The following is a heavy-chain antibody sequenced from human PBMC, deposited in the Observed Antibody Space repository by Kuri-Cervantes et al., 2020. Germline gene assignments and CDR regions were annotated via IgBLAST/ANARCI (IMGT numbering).Heavy chain of an antibody. V-gene: IGHV3-11*04. CDR3: ARAYLYYDFWSGYPI. J-gene: IGHJ4*02. Sequence: GESLKISCAASGFTFSDYYMSWIRQAPGKGLEWVSYISSSGSTIYYADSVKGRFTISRDNSKNTLYLQMNSLRAEDTAVYYCARAYLYYDFWSGYPIWGQGTLVTVSS. D-gene: IGHD3-3*01. CDR2: ISSSGSTI. CDR1: GFTFSDYY.